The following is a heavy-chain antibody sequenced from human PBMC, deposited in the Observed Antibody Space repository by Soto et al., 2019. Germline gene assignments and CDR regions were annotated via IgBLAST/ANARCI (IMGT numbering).Heavy chain of an antibody. D-gene: IGHD2-21*01. CDR1: GSPISSGGYS. V-gene: IGHV4-30-2*01. Sequence: PSETLSLTCAVSGSPISSGGYSWSLIRQPPGKGLEWIGYIYHSGSTYYNPSLKSRVTISVDRSKNQFSLKLSSVTAADSAVYYCAAVRGPYCGGERYRTTPNCFDSWCQXTLVTL. CDR2: IYHSGST. CDR3: AAVRGPYCGGERYRTTPNCFDS. J-gene: IGHJ5*01.